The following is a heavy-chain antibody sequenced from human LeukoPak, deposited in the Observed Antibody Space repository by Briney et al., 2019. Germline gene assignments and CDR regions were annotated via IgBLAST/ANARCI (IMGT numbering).Heavy chain of an antibody. CDR2: IFYSGST. CDR1: GVSSSSYY. D-gene: IGHD3-3*01. V-gene: IGHV4-59*01. J-gene: IGHJ5*02. CDR3: ARVFSYPLRAPFDP. Sequence: PSETLSLTCTVSGVSSSSYYWSWIRQPPGKGLEWIGYIFYSGSTNYNPSLKSRVTISVDTSKNQFSLKLSSVTAADTAVYYCARVFSYPLRAPFDPWGQGTLVTVSS.